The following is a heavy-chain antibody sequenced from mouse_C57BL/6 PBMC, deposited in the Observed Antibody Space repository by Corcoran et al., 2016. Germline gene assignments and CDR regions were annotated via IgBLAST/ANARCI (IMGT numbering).Heavy chain of an antibody. CDR2: INSDGSAI. J-gene: IGHJ1*03. CDR1: GFTFSGFW. D-gene: IGHD2-5*01. V-gene: IGHV11-2*01. CDR3: MRYSNYWYFDV. Sequence: EVQLLETGGGLVQPGGSRGLSCEGSGFTFSGFWMSWVRQTPGKTLEWIGDINSDGSAINYAPSIKDRFTIFRDNDKSTLYLQMSNVGSEDTATDFCMRYSNYWYFDVWGTGTTVTVSS.